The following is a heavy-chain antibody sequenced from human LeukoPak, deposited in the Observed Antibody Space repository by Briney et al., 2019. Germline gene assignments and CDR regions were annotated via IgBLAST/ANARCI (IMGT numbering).Heavy chain of an antibody. CDR1: GFTFSSYG. D-gene: IGHD6-13*01. J-gene: IGHJ6*03. CDR2: IRYDGSNK. Sequence: GGSLRLSCAASGFTFSSYGMHWVRQAPGKGLEWVAFIRYDGSNKYYADSVKGRFTISRDNSKNTLYLQMNSLRAEDTAVYYCARVASSSRGYYYYYMDVWGKGTTVTVSS. V-gene: IGHV3-30*02. CDR3: ARVASSSRGYYYYYMDV.